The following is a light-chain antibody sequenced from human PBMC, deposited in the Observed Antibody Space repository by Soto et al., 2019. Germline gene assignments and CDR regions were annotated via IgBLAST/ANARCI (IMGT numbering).Light chain of an antibody. V-gene: IGKV1-5*03. CDR1: QSISIW. CDR3: QQCYTYPWT. CDR2: KAS. Sequence: DIQMTQSPSTLSASVGDRVTITCRASQSISIWLAWYQQKPGKAPNLLIYKASNLESGVPSRFSGSGSGTELTLTISSLQPDDFATYYCQQCYTYPWTFGQGTKVEIK. J-gene: IGKJ1*01.